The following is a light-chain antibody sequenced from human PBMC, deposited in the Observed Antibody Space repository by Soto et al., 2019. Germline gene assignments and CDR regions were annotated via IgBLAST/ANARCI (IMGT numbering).Light chain of an antibody. CDR3: QQYYSYPRT. CDR1: QGISSY. CDR2: AAS. J-gene: IGKJ1*01. Sequence: AIRMTQSPSSFSASTGDRVTISCRASQGISSYLAWYQQKPEKAPKLLIYAASTLQSGVPSRFSGSGSGTDFTLTISCLQSEDFATYYCQQYYSYPRTFGQGTKVDI. V-gene: IGKV1-8*01.